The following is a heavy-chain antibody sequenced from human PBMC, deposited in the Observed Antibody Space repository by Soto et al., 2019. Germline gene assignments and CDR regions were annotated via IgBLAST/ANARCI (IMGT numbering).Heavy chain of an antibody. J-gene: IGHJ3*02. CDR1: GFTFTSSA. D-gene: IGHD6-19*01. CDR3: AADRAGIAVADIDI. Sequence: SVKVSCKASGFTFTSSAMQWVRQARGQRLEWIGWIVVGSGNTNYAQKFQERVTITRDMSTSTAYMELSSLRSEDTAVYYCAADRAGIAVADIDISGQATMVSVSS. CDR2: IVVGSGNT. V-gene: IGHV1-58*02.